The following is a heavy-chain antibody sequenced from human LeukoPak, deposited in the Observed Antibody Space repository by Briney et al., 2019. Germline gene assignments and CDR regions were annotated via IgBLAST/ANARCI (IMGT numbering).Heavy chain of an antibody. V-gene: IGHV4-31*03. D-gene: IGHD2-2*01. J-gene: IGHJ5*02. CDR2: IYYSGRT. CDR3: ARARGDCSSASCSLRGWFDP. Sequence: SETLSLTCTVSGGSISSGDYYWSWIRQHPGKGLEWIGFIYYSGRTYYNPSLKSRVTISLHTSKNQFSLELISVIAADTALYYCARARGDCSSASCSLRGWFDPWGQGTLVTVSS. CDR1: GGSISSGDYY.